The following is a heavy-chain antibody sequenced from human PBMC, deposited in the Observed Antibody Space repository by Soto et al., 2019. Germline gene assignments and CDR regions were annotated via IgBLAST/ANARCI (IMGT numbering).Heavy chain of an antibody. Sequence: SETLSLTCTVSGGSISSYYWSWIRQPAGKGLEWIGRIYTSGSTNYNPSLKSRVTMSVDTSKNQFSLKLSSVTAADTAVYYCARDIVCSGGSCSWFWFDPWGQGTLVTVSS. V-gene: IGHV4-4*07. J-gene: IGHJ5*02. CDR3: ARDIVCSGGSCSWFWFDP. CDR2: IYTSGST. D-gene: IGHD2-15*01. CDR1: GGSISSYY.